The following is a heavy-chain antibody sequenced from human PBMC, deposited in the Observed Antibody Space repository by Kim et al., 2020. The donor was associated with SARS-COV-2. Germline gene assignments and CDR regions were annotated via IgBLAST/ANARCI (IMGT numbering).Heavy chain of an antibody. CDR2: ISSSSSTI. D-gene: IGHD3-22*01. Sequence: GGSLRLSCAASGFTFSSYSMNGVRQAPGKGLEWVSYISSSSSTIYYADSVKGRFTISRDNAKNSLYLQMNSLGDEDTAVYYCARGGQYYYDSSGYYHWGQGTLVTVSS. CDR3: ARGGQYYYDSSGYYH. V-gene: IGHV3-48*02. J-gene: IGHJ5*02. CDR1: GFTFSSYS.